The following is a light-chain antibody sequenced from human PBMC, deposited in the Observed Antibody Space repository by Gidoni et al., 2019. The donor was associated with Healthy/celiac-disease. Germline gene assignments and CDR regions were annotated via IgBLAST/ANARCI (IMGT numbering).Light chain of an antibody. CDR3: QQYYSTLL. V-gene: IGKV4-1*01. CDR2: WAS. CDR1: QSVLYSSNNKNY. Sequence: DIVMTQSPDSLAVSLGERATINCKSSQSVLYSSNNKNYLAWYQQKPGQPPTLLIYWASTRESGVPDRFSGSGSGTDFTLTISSLQAEDVAVYYCQQYYSTLLFGGGTKVEIK. J-gene: IGKJ4*01.